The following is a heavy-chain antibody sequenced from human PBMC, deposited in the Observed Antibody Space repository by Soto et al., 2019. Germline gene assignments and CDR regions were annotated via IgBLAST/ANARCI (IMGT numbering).Heavy chain of an antibody. Sequence: QVQLVESGGGVVQPGRSLRLSCAASGFTFSSYAMHWVRQAPGKGLEWVAVISYDGSNKYYADSVKGRFTISRDNSKNTLYLQMNSLRAEDTAVYYCARDRMYQPLIPNYYYYGMDVWGQGTTVTVSS. CDR1: GFTFSSYA. J-gene: IGHJ6*02. D-gene: IGHD2-2*01. CDR2: ISYDGSNK. V-gene: IGHV3-30-3*01. CDR3: ARDRMYQPLIPNYYYYGMDV.